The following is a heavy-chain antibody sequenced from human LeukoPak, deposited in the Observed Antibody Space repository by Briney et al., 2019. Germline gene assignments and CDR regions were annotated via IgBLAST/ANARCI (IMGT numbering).Heavy chain of an antibody. CDR1: GYSISSGYY. D-gene: IGHD2-15*01. V-gene: IGHV4-38-2*02. CDR2: IYYSGST. Sequence: PSETLSLTCTVSGYSISSGYYWGWIRQPPGKGLEWIGSIYYSGSTYYNPSLKSRVTISVDTSKNQFSLKLSSVTAADTAVYYCARGYWDDAFDIWGQGTMVTVSS. CDR3: ARGYWDDAFDI. J-gene: IGHJ3*02.